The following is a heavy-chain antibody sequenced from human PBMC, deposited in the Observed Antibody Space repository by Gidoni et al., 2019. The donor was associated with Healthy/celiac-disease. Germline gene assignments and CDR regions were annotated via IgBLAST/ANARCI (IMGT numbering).Heavy chain of an antibody. CDR3: AREGPPTVTTGRQVKYYFDY. D-gene: IGHD4-17*01. V-gene: IGHV3-48*01. CDR1: GFTFSSDS. J-gene: IGHJ4*02. Sequence: EVQLVESGGGLVQPGGSLRLSCAASGFTFSSDSMNWVRQAPGKGLEWVSYISSSSSTIYYADSVKGRFTISRDNAKNSLYLQMNSLRAEDTALYYCAREGPPTVTTGRQVKYYFDYWGQGTLVTVSS. CDR2: ISSSSSTI.